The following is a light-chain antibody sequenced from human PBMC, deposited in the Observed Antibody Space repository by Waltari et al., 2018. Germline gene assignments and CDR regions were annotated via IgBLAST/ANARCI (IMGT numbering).Light chain of an antibody. CDR3: QQYTNWPPLT. CDR2: GAS. Sequence: VMTQSPAPLSVSPGERSTLSCRASQSVSSNLAWYQQKPGQAPRLLIYGASTRATGIPARFSGSGSGTEFTLTISSMQSEDFAVYYCQQYTNWPPLTFGGGTKVEIK. CDR1: QSVSSN. J-gene: IGKJ4*01. V-gene: IGKV3-15*01.